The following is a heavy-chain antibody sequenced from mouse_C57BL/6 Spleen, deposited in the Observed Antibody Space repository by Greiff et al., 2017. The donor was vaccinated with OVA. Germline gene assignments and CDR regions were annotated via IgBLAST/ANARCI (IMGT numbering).Heavy chain of an antibody. CDR1: GFNIKDYY. CDR3: ASPIGRILSYFDY. V-gene: IGHV14-2*01. CDR2: IDPEDGET. D-gene: IGHD2-14*01. Sequence: EVQLQQSGAELVKPGASVKLSCTASGFNIKDYYMHWVKQRTEKGLEWIGRIDPEDGETKYAPKLQGKATITADKSSNTAYLQLSSLTSEDTAVYYCASPIGRILSYFDYWGQGTTLTVSS. J-gene: IGHJ2*01.